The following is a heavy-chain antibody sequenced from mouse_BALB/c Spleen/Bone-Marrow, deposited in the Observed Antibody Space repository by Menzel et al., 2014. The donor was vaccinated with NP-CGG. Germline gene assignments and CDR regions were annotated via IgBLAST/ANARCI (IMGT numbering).Heavy chain of an antibody. CDR3: ARNAFYRGYAMDY. CDR2: ISNGGGST. CDR1: GFTFSDYY. J-gene: IGHJ4*01. D-gene: IGHD2-12*01. Sequence: EVKLVESGGGLVQPGGSLKLSCATSGFTFSDYYMYWVRQTPEKRLEWVAYISNGGGSTYYPDTVKGRFTISRDSAKNTLYLQMSRLKSEDTAMYYCARNAFYRGYAMDYWGQGTSVTVSS. V-gene: IGHV5-12*02.